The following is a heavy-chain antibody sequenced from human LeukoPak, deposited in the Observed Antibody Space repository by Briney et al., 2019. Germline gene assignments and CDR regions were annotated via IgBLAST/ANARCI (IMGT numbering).Heavy chain of an antibody. Sequence: RLSCAASGFTFSSYAMNWVRQAPGKGLEWVSALRTSGCRTYYADSVRGRFTISRDNSKNTLFLRMNSLRAEDTAVYYCAKVGNSRNLGILDYWGQGTLVTASS. CDR1: GFTFSSYA. J-gene: IGHJ4*02. D-gene: IGHD1-14*01. V-gene: IGHV3-23*01. CDR3: AKVGNSRNLGILDY. CDR2: LRTSGCRT.